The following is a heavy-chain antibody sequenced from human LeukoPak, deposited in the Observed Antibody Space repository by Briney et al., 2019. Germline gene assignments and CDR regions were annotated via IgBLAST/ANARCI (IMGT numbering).Heavy chain of an antibody. CDR3: ARVKGYGYFDY. J-gene: IGHJ4*02. D-gene: IGHD5-18*01. V-gene: IGHV4-4*07. CDR1: GVSISSYY. CDR2: IYTTGST. Sequence: SETLSLTCTVSGVSISSYYWSWVRQPAGKGLEWIGRIYTTGSTNYNPSLKSRVAMSVDTSKNHFSLKLSSVTAADTAVYYCARVKGYGYFDYWGQGTLVTVSS.